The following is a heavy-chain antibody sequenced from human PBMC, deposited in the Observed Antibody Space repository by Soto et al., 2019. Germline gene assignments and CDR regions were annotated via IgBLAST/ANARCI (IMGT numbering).Heavy chain of an antibody. Sequence: SETLSLTCTVSGGSISSGDYYWSWIRQPPGKGLEWIGYIYYSGSTYYNPSLKSRVTISVDTSKNQFSLKLSSVTAADTAVYYCAREGGYSAFDYWGQGTLVTVSS. D-gene: IGHD5-18*01. V-gene: IGHV4-30-4*01. CDR1: GGSISSGDYY. CDR2: IYYSGST. J-gene: IGHJ4*02. CDR3: AREGGYSAFDY.